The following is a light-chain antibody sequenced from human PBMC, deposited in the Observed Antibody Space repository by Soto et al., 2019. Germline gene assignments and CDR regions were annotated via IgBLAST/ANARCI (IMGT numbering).Light chain of an antibody. J-gene: IGKJ1*01. Sequence: EIVMTQSPATLSVSPGETASLSCRASQSAGNFLAWYQQKPGQAPRPLIYYISTRATGIPARFSGSGSGTEFTLTINSLQSEDSAVYYCQQYYNWPQTFGQGTKVDIK. CDR2: YIS. V-gene: IGKV3D-15*01. CDR3: QQYYNWPQT. CDR1: QSAGNF.